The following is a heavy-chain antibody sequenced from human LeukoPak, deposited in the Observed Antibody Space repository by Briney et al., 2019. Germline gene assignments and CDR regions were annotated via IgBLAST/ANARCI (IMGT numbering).Heavy chain of an antibody. CDR1: GGSISSGDYY. Sequence: SQTLSLTCTVSGGSISSGDYYWSWIRQPPGKGLEWIGYIYYSGSTYYNPSLESRVTMSVDKSKNQFSLKLTSVTAADTALYYCARGEYSSTWMVYWGQGTLVTVSS. D-gene: IGHD6-13*01. V-gene: IGHV4-30-4*08. CDR2: IYYSGST. CDR3: ARGEYSSTWMVY. J-gene: IGHJ4*02.